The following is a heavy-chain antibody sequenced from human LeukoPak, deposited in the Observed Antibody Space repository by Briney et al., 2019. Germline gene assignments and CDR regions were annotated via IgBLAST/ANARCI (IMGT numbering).Heavy chain of an antibody. V-gene: IGHV1-18*01. CDR2: ISGYNGHT. CDR1: GYTFTNYG. CDR3: ARGSTARYYYDSSGYYRGAFDY. Sequence: ASVKVSCKASGYTFTNYGISWVRQAPGQGLEWILWISGYNGHTNYAQKLQGRVTMTTDTSTSTAYMELRSLRSDDTAVYYCARGSTARYYYDSSGYYRGAFDYWGQGTLVTVSS. J-gene: IGHJ4*02. D-gene: IGHD3-22*01.